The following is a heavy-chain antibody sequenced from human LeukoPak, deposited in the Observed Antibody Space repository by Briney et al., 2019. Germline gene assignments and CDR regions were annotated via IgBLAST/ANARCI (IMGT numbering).Heavy chain of an antibody. CDR1: GFTFSSYA. Sequence: GSLRLSCAASGFTFSSYAMHWVRQAPGKGLEWVAVMSYDGSNKYYADSVKGRFTISRDNSKNTLYLQMNSLRVEDTAIYYCAKDIGRRIFGVAYDAFHIWGQGTMVTVSS. V-gene: IGHV3-30-3*01. CDR2: MSYDGSNK. D-gene: IGHD3-3*01. CDR3: AKDIGRRIFGVAYDAFHI. J-gene: IGHJ3*02.